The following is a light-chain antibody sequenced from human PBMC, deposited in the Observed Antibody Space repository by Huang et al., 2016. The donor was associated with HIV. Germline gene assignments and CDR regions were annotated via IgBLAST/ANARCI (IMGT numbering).Light chain of an antibody. Sequence: EIVLTQSPGTLSLSPGERATLSCRASQSVGSSYLAWYQQKPAQAPRLLIYGASSRATGSPDRFSGSGSGTDCTLTISRLEPEDFAVYYCQQYGSSPWTFGQGTKVEIK. CDR1: QSVGSSY. CDR3: QQYGSSPWT. J-gene: IGKJ1*01. CDR2: GAS. V-gene: IGKV3-20*01.